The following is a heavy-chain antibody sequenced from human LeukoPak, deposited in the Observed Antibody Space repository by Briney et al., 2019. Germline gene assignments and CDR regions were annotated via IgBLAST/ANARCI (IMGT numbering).Heavy chain of an antibody. CDR3: ARAYYDSSGYYYSLYYYMDV. J-gene: IGHJ6*03. Sequence: ASVKVSCKASGYTFTSYDINWVRQATGQGLEWMGWMNPNSGNTGYAQKFQGRVTMTRNTSMSTAYMELSSLRSEDTAVYYCARAYYDSSGYYYSLYYYMDVWGKGTTVTVSS. CDR1: GYTFTSYD. CDR2: MNPNSGNT. D-gene: IGHD3-22*01. V-gene: IGHV1-8*01.